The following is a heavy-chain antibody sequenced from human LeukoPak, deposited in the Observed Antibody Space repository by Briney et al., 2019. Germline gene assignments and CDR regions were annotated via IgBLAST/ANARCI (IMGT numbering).Heavy chain of an antibody. J-gene: IGHJ4*02. Sequence: PGGSLRLSCAASGFTFSSYGMHWVRQAPGKELEWVAVIWYDGSNKYYADSVKGRFTMSRDNSKSTLYLQMNSLRAEDTAVYYCARDQEDSGLDYWGQGTLVTVSS. CDR3: ARDQEDSGLDY. V-gene: IGHV3-33*01. CDR2: IWYDGSNK. D-gene: IGHD5-12*01. CDR1: GFTFSSYG.